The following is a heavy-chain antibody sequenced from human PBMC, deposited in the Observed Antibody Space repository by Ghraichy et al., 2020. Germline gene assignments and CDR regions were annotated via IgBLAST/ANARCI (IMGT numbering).Heavy chain of an antibody. CDR1: GFTFSSYS. CDR2: ISSSSSTI. J-gene: IGHJ6*02. CDR3: ARDRPLLDYDSSGTMYYYYGMDV. Sequence: GGSLRLSCAASGFTFSSYSMNWVRQAPGKGLEWVSYISSSSSTIYYADSVKGRFTISRDNAKNSLYLQMNSLRAEDTAVYYCARDRPLLDYDSSGTMYYYYGMDVWGQGTTVTVSS. V-gene: IGHV3-48*01. D-gene: IGHD3-22*01.